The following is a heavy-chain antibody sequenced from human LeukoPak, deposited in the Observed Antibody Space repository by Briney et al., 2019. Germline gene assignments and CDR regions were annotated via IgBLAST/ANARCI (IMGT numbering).Heavy chain of an antibody. CDR3: AKVRSRRVLLWSERWFDP. J-gene: IGHJ5*02. V-gene: IGHV3-23*01. D-gene: IGHD3-10*01. CDR1: GFTFSSYG. CDR2: ISGSGGST. Sequence: PGGSLRLSCAASGFTFSSYGMSWVRQAPGKGLEWVSAISGSGGSTYYADSVKGRFTISRDNSKNTLYLQMNSLRAEDTAVYYCAKVRSRRVLLWSERWFDPWGQGTLVTVSS.